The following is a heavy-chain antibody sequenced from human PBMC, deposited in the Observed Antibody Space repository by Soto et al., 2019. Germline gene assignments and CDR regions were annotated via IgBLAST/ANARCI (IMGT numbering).Heavy chain of an antibody. J-gene: IGHJ4*01. Sequence: QVQLVESGGGVVQPGASLRLSCAASGFMFSAYAMLWVRQAPGKGLEWVAAISYDGTNKYYADSLKGRFTISRDNSKNTLFLQMTSLRVEDTAVYYCARDPSPYPTGWYGVDFWGHGTLVTVSS. CDR1: GFMFSAYA. D-gene: IGHD6-19*01. CDR3: ARDPSPYPTGWYGVDF. V-gene: IGHV3-30*04. CDR2: ISYDGTNK.